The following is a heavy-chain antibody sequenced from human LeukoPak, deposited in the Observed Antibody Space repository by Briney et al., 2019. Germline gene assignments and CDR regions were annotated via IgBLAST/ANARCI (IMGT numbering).Heavy chain of an antibody. CDR3: ARGRQDVTMIVVVMTAVSYYLDV. CDR1: GGSFSGYY. CDR2: MNPSGST. Sequence: SETLSLTCAVYGGSFSGYYWTWIRQTPGKGLEWIGEMNPSGSTNYNLSLKSRVTISVDTSKNQFSLKLSSVTAADTAVYYCARGRQDVTMIVVVMTAVSYYLDVWGKGTTVTVS. D-gene: IGHD3-22*01. V-gene: IGHV4-34*01. J-gene: IGHJ6*03.